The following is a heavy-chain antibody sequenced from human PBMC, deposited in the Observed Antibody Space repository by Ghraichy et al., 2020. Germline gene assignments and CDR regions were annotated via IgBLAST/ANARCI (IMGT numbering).Heavy chain of an antibody. Sequence: SGPTLVKPTQTLTLTCTFSGFSLSTSGMCVSWIRQPPGKALEWLALIDWDDEKYYSTSLKTRLTISKDTSKNQVVLPMTNMDPVDTATYYCARIRYYDSSGYLYDYWGQGTLVTVSS. J-gene: IGHJ4*02. D-gene: IGHD3-22*01. CDR1: GFSLSTSGMC. V-gene: IGHV2-70*01. CDR3: ARIRYYDSSGYLYDY. CDR2: IDWDDEK.